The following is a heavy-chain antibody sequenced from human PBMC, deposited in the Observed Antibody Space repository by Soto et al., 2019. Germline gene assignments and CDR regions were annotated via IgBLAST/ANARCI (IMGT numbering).Heavy chain of an antibody. Sequence: SETLSLTCTVSGGSISSYYWSWIRQPPGKGLEWIGYIYYTGTTTYNPSIKSRVTISVDSSKNQFSLNLTSVSAADTAVYYCARLGGFHQPLAFWGQGTLVTVSS. V-gene: IGHV4-59*08. D-gene: IGHD2-15*01. CDR3: ARLGGFHQPLAF. CDR1: GGSISSYY. CDR2: IYYTGTT. J-gene: IGHJ1*01.